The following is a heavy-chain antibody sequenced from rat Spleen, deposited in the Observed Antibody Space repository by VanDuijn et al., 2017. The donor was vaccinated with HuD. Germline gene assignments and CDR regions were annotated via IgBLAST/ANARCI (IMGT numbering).Heavy chain of an antibody. CDR3: ARDGTTDY. J-gene: IGHJ2*01. CDR2: IWGDGST. CDR1: GFSLTAFH. Sequence: QVRLKESGPGLVQPSQTLSLTCTVPGFSLTAFHVHWVRQPPGKGLEWRGGIWGDGSTDYNSALKSRLSISRDTSKSQVYLKMNSLQTEDTATYYCARDGTTDYWGQGVMVTVSS. D-gene: IGHD1-5*01. V-gene: IGHV2-1*01.